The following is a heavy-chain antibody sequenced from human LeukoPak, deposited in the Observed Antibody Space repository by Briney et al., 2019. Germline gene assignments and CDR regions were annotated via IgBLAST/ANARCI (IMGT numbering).Heavy chain of an antibody. CDR1: GFTFSSYS. CDR3: ARGITIFGVVIIAFDI. Sequence: GGSLRLSCAASGFTFSSYSMNWVRQAPGKGLEWVSSISSSSSSYIYYADSVKGRFTISRDNAKNSLYLQMNSLRAEDTAVYYCARGITIFGVVIIAFDIWGQGTMVTVSS. D-gene: IGHD3-3*01. CDR2: ISSSSSSYI. J-gene: IGHJ3*02. V-gene: IGHV3-21*01.